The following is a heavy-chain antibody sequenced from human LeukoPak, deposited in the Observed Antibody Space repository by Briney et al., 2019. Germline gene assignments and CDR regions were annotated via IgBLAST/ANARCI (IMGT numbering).Heavy chain of an antibody. CDR3: VLTVVNAFDI. CDR2: ISYDGSNK. CDR1: GFTFSNYA. Sequence: GGSLRLSCAASGFTFSNYALHWVRQAPGKGLEWEAVISYDGSNKYYADSVKGRFTISRDNSENTLYLQTNSLRAEDTAVYYCVLTVVNAFDIWGQGTLVTVSS. J-gene: IGHJ3*02. D-gene: IGHD2-21*02. V-gene: IGHV3-30-3*01.